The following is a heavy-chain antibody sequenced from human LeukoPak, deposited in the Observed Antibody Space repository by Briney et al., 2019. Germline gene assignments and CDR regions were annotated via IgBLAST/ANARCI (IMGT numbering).Heavy chain of an antibody. Sequence: GASLKISCKGSGYRFTSYWIGWVRQMPGKGLEWMGIIYPGDSDTRYSPSFQGQVTISADKSISTAYLQWSSLKASDTAMYYCARRYDFWSGSQKYYFDYWGQGTLVTVSS. CDR2: IYPGDSDT. D-gene: IGHD3-3*01. CDR1: GYRFTSYW. J-gene: IGHJ4*02. V-gene: IGHV5-51*01. CDR3: ARRYDFWSGSQKYYFDY.